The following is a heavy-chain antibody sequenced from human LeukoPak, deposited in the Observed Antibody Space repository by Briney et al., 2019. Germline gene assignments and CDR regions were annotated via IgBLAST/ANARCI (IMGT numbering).Heavy chain of an antibody. V-gene: IGHV1-2*02. CDR2: INPNSGGT. D-gene: IGHD3-10*01. CDR1: GYTFTGYY. CDR3: ARDLWFGEGPTSYYYMDV. J-gene: IGHJ6*03. Sequence: ASVKVSCKASGYTFTGYYMHWVRQAPGQGLEWMGWINPNSGGTNYAQKFQGGVTMTRDTSISTAYMELSRLRSDDTAVYYCARDLWFGEGPTSYYYMDVWGKGTTVTVSS.